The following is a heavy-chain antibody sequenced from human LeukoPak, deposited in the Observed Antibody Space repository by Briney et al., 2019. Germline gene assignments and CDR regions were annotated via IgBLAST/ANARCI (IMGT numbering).Heavy chain of an antibody. J-gene: IGHJ4*02. CDR2: IYYSGST. Sequence: SETLSLTCTVSGGSISSSSYYWGWIRQPPGKGLEWIGSIYYSGSTYYNPSLKSRVTISVDTSKNQFSLKLSSVTAADTAVYYCARGVGGVITSHFDYWGQGTLVTVSS. V-gene: IGHV4-39*07. D-gene: IGHD3-10*01. CDR3: ARGVGGVITSHFDY. CDR1: GGSISSSSYY.